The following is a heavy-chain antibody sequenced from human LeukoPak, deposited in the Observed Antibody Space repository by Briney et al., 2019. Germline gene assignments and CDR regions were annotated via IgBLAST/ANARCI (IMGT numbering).Heavy chain of an antibody. CDR3: AREGGFYRPLDY. V-gene: IGHV4-4*02. J-gene: IGHJ4*02. D-gene: IGHD3-3*01. Sequence: PSETLSLTCGVSGGSVINTNWWTWVRQPPGKGLEWIGEVHLDGRTNYNPSLESRLTMSVDVSENQVSLKLTSVTAADTAVYYCAREGGFYRPLDYPGQGTLVTVSS. CDR2: VHLDGRT. CDR1: GGSVINTNW.